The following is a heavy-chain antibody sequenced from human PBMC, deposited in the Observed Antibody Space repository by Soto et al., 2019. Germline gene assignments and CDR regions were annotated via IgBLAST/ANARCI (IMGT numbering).Heavy chain of an antibody. D-gene: IGHD5-18*01. J-gene: IGHJ4*02. CDR1: GGTFSTYA. CDR3: ASGIQLWLRRINNGYSG. V-gene: IGHV1-69*05. Sequence: QVQLVQSGAEVKKPESSVKVSCKAPGGTFSTYAISWVRQAPGQGLEWMGGIIPMFGTANYAQRFQDRVTXTXHESTKTVYMELRSLRSEDTAVYFCASGIQLWLRRINNGYSGWGQGTLVTVSS. CDR2: IIPMFGTA.